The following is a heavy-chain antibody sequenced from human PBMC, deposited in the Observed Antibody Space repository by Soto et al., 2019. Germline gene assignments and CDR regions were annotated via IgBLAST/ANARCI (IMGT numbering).Heavy chain of an antibody. J-gene: IGHJ4*02. D-gene: IGHD3-22*01. Sequence: PSETLSLTCTISGGSISSYYWTCFRQPPGKGLDWIGSIYYGGNTYYNPSLKSRVTISVDTSKNQFSLKLSSVTAADTAVYYCATGQYYYDSSGYLFHYWGQGTLVTVSS. CDR3: ATGQYYYDSSGYLFHY. CDR2: IYYGGNT. CDR1: GGSISSYY. V-gene: IGHV4-59*05.